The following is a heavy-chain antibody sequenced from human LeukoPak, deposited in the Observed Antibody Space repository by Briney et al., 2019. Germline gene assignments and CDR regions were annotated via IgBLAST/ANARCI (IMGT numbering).Heavy chain of an antibody. CDR1: GYTFSRYA. Sequence: PGGSLTLSCAASGYTFSRYAMSWLRQAPGKGREWVSAIGGSGGSTYYADSVKGRFTISRDNSKNTLYLQMNSLRAEDTAVYYCAKDPLLTKFFALYFDDWGQGTLVTVSS. V-gene: IGHV3-23*01. J-gene: IGHJ4*02. CDR3: AKDPLLTKFFALYFDD. D-gene: IGHD3-3*01. CDR2: IGGSGGST.